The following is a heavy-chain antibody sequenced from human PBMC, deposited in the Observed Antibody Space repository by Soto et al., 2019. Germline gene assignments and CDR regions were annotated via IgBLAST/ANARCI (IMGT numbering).Heavy chain of an antibody. CDR2: IYYSGST. CDR1: GGSISSYY. CDR3: ARVLSWNYAYYYYYMDV. J-gene: IGHJ6*03. Sequence: PSETLSLTSTVSGGSISSYYWSWIRQPPGKGLEWIGYIYYSGSTNYNPSLKSRVTISVDTSKNQFSLKLSSVTAADTAVYYCARVLSWNYAYYYYYMDVWGKGTTVTVSS. V-gene: IGHV4-59*01. D-gene: IGHD1-7*01.